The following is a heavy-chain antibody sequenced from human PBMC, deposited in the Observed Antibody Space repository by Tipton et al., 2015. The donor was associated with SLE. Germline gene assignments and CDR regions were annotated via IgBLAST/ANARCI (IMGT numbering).Heavy chain of an antibody. CDR3: ARDHGDYLGY. CDR2: MYHSGST. Sequence: TLSLTCAVSGYSISSGYYWGWIRQPPGKGLEWIGSMYHSGSTYYNPSLKSRVTISVDTSKNQFSLKLSSVTAADTAVYYCARDHGDYLGYWGQGTLVTVSS. V-gene: IGHV4-38-2*02. J-gene: IGHJ4*02. D-gene: IGHD4-17*01. CDR1: GYSISSGYY.